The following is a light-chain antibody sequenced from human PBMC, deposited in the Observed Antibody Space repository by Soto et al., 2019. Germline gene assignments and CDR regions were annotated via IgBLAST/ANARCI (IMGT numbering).Light chain of an antibody. CDR3: QQYNNWPFS. Sequence: EIVMTQSPASLSVSPGERVTLSCRAGQGVTTNFAWYQQKSGQSPRLLIYDVSTRATGVPARFSGTGSETDFTLNIRGLQYEDSAVYFCQQYNNWPFSFGQGTRLEIK. CDR1: QGVTTN. J-gene: IGKJ5*01. CDR2: DVS. V-gene: IGKV3-15*01.